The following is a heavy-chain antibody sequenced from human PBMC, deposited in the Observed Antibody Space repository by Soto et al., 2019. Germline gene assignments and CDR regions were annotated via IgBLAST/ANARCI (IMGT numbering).Heavy chain of an antibody. D-gene: IGHD2-8*01. CDR3: ARDTSDCTNGVCYSRYFDY. J-gene: IGHJ4*02. CDR2: ISAYNGNT. CDR1: GYTFTSYG. V-gene: IGHV1-18*04. Sequence: ASVKVSCKASGYTFTSYGISWVRQAPGQGLEWMGWISAYNGNTNYAQKLQGRVTMTTDTSTSTAYMELRSLRSDDTAVYYCARDTSDCTNGVCYSRYFDYWGQGTLVTVS.